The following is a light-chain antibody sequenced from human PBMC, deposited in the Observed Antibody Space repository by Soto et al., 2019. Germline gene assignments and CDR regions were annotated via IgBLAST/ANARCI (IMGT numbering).Light chain of an antibody. Sequence: EIVMTQSPATLSVSPGDRATLSCRASQSVRSNLAWYQQKPGQAPRLLIYGASTRATGIPARFSGSGSGTEFTLTISSLQSEDFAVYSCQQYNNWSPWTFGQGTMVEVK. CDR3: QQYNNWSPWT. V-gene: IGKV3-15*01. CDR2: GAS. CDR1: QSVRSN. J-gene: IGKJ1*01.